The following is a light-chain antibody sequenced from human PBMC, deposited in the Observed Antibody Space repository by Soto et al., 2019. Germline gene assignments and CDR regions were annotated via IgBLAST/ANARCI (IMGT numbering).Light chain of an antibody. CDR3: QHHDTYPVT. V-gene: IGKV1-5*01. CDR2: DAS. CDR1: QGISRW. J-gene: IGKJ4*01. Sequence: DIQMTQSPSTLSASVGDRVTITCRASQGISRWLAWYQQQPGKAPKLLMYDASTLESAVPSRFSGSGSGTEFTLTISSLQPDDFATYYCQHHDTYPVTFGGGTKVEVK.